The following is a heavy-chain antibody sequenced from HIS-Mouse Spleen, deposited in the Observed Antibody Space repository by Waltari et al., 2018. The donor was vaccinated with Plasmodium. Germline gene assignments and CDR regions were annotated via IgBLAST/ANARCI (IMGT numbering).Heavy chain of an antibody. CDR2: ISYDGSNK. CDR1: GFTFSSYG. Sequence: QVQLVESGGGVVQPGRSLRLSCAASGFTFSSYGMHWVRQAPGKGLEWVAVISYDGSNKYYADSVKGRFTSSRDNSKTTLYLQMNSLRAEDTAVYYCAKDRRSSSWYVDYWGQGTLVTVSS. V-gene: IGHV3-30*18. CDR3: AKDRRSSSWYVDY. J-gene: IGHJ4*02. D-gene: IGHD6-13*01.